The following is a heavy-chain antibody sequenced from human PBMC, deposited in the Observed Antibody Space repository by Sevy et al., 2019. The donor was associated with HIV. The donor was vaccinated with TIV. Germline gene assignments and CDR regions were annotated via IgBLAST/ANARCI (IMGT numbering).Heavy chain of an antibody. CDR3: APTXSNWXXXXXY. J-gene: IGHJ4*02. CDR1: GYTFTXYS. Sequence: ASVKVSCKTSGYTFTXYSMHWVRQAPGQGLEWMGWINPNSGATNYAQKFQGRVTMTRDTSISTAYMELSRLRSDDTAVYYCAPTXSNWXXXXXYWGQXTLVTVSS. CDR2: INPNSGAT. D-gene: IGHD1-26*01. V-gene: IGHV1-2*02.